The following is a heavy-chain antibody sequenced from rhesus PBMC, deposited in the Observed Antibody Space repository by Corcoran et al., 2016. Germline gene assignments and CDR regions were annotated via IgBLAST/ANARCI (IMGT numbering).Heavy chain of an antibody. D-gene: IGHD6-13*01. Sequence: EVQLMQSGAEVKKPGASVKISCKASGYTFTDYYLHWVRQAPGKGLEWMGRVDPEDGEVVHAQKFQDRVTMPADTSTDTAYMELSSLRSEDTAVYYCAIGIIVGRDYWGQGVLVTVSS. CDR3: AIGIIVGRDY. J-gene: IGHJ4*01. CDR2: VDPEDGEV. V-gene: IGHV1-111*02. CDR1: GYTFTDYY.